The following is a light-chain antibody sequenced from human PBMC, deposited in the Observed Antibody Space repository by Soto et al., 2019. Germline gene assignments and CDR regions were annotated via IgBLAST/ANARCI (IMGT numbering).Light chain of an antibody. CDR3: QKFNKWPWT. Sequence: TVLPPSPDTLSLAPGERAPLSCRASPSVTNYLAWYQQKPGQAPRLLIYGASTRATGVPPRFSGSGSGTEFTLTISSLQSEHFAVYYCQKFNKWPWTSGQGTKVDIK. V-gene: IGKV3-15*01. CDR1: PSVTNY. CDR2: GAS. J-gene: IGKJ1*01.